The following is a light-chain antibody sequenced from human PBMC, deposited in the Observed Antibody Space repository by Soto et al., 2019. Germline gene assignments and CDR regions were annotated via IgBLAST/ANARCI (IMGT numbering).Light chain of an antibody. CDR2: EVS. V-gene: IGLV2-14*01. CDR3: SSYTSSSTLV. CDR1: SSDVGANNY. J-gene: IGLJ2*01. Sequence: QSALTQPASVSGSPGQSITISCTGTSSDVGANNYVYWYQQHPGKAPKLMIYEVSNRPSGVSNRFSGSKSGNTASLTISGLQAEDEADYYCSSYTSSSTLVFGGGTKVTAL.